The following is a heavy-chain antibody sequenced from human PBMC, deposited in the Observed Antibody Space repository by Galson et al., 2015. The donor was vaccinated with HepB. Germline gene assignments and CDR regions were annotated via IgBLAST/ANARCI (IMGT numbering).Heavy chain of an antibody. CDR1: GSTFSSYG. CDR3: ATSGVLTVTTVDY. J-gene: IGHJ4*02. D-gene: IGHD4-17*01. V-gene: IGHV3-30*19. Sequence: SLRLSCAASGSTFSSYGMHWVRQAPGKGLEWVAVISYDGSNKYYADSVKGRFTISRDNSKNTLYLQMNSLRAEDTAVYYCATSGVLTVTTVDYWGQGSLVTVSS. CDR2: ISYDGSNK.